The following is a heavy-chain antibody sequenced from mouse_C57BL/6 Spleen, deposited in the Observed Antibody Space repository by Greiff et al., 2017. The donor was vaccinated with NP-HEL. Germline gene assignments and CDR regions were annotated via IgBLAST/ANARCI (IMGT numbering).Heavy chain of an antibody. CDR1: GYTFTSYG. V-gene: IGHV1-81*01. CDR2: IYPRSGNT. J-gene: IGHJ4*01. CDR3: ARDYYSNPFYAMDY. Sequence: VKLQESGAELARPGASVKLSCKASGYTFTSYGISWVKQSTGQGLEWIGEIYPRSGNTYYNEKFKGKATLTADKSSSTAYMELRSLTSEDSAVYFWARDYYSNPFYAMDYWGQGTSVTVSS. D-gene: IGHD2-5*01.